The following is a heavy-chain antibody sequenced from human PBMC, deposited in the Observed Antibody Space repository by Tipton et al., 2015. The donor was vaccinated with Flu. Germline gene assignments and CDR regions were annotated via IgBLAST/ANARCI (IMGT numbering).Heavy chain of an antibody. V-gene: IGHV3-23*01. Sequence: SLRLSCAASGFTFSSYAMSWVRQAPGKGLEWVSAISGSGGSTYYADSVKGRFTISRDNSKNTLYLQMNSLRAEDTAVYYCATDGGGYSNYDDYYYGMDVWGQGTTVPVSS. CDR3: ATDGGGYSNYDDYYYGMDV. CDR1: GFTFSSYA. D-gene: IGHD4-11*01. J-gene: IGHJ6*02. CDR2: ISGSGGST.